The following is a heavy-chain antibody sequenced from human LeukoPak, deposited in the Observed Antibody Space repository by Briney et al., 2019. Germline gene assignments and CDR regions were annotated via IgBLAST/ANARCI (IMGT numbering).Heavy chain of an antibody. J-gene: IGHJ4*02. CDR2: INHSGST. CDR1: GGSFSGYY. CDR3: ARGRSLDY. V-gene: IGHV4-34*01. Sequence: SETLSLTCAVYGGSFSGYYWSWIRQPPGKGLEWIGEINHSGSTNYNPSLKSRVTISVDTSKNQFSLKLSSVTAADTAVYYCARGRSLDYWGQGTLVTVSS.